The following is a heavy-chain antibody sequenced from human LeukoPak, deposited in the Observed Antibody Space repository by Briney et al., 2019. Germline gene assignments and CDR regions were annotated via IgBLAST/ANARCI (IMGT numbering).Heavy chain of an antibody. V-gene: IGHV3-15*01. Sequence: GGSLRLSCSASGFSVTNGWMSWVRQAPGKGLEWVGRIKDRTDGGTTAYAAPVKGRFTISREDSKNTVSLEMNRLKTEDTAVYFCTTATVVWGVSAYWGKGTLVTVSS. J-gene: IGHJ4*02. D-gene: IGHD3-10*01. CDR1: GFSVTNGW. CDR3: TTATVVWGVSAY. CDR2: IKDRTDGGTT.